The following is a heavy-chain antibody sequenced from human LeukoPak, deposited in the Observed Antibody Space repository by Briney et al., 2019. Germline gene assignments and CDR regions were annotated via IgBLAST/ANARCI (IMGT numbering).Heavy chain of an antibody. CDR3: AKVSESNYNFLTGYYTPYYFDY. CDR2: ISDSGGST. V-gene: IGHV3-23*01. J-gene: IGHJ4*02. D-gene: IGHD3-9*01. CDR1: GFTFSSSA. Sequence: GGSLRLSCAASGFTFSSSAMSWVRQAPGKGLEWVSGISDSGGSTYYADSVKGRFTISRDNSKNMLYLQMNSLRAEDTAVYYCAKVSESNYNFLTGYYTPYYFDYWGQGTLVTVSS.